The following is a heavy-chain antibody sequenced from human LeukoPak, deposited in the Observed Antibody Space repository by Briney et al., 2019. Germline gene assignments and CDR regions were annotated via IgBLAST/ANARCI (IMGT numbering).Heavy chain of an antibody. CDR3: ARRPSTYDYDFWGGLYWYFDL. D-gene: IGHD3-3*01. Sequence: PSDTLSLTCAVSGGSISSSIYYWGWIRQPPGKGLEWIGSIYYSGSTYYNPSLKSRVTISLDTSKNQFSLKLSSVTAADTAIYYCARRPSTYDYDFWGGLYWYFDLWGRGTLVTVSS. J-gene: IGHJ2*01. CDR2: IYYSGST. V-gene: IGHV4-39*01. CDR1: GGSISSSIYY.